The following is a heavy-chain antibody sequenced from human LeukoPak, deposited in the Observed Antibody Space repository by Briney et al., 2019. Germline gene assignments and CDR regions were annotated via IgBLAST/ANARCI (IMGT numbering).Heavy chain of an antibody. Sequence: GGSLRLSCAASGFTFSSYAMHWVRQAPGKGLEWVAVISYDGSNKYYADSVKGRFTISRDNSKNTLYLQMNSLRAEDTAVYYCARGVFVDTAMVLDNWYDPWGQGTLVTVSS. D-gene: IGHD5-18*01. CDR1: GFTFSSYA. J-gene: IGHJ5*02. V-gene: IGHV3-30*16. CDR2: ISYDGSNK. CDR3: ARGVFVDTAMVLDNWYDP.